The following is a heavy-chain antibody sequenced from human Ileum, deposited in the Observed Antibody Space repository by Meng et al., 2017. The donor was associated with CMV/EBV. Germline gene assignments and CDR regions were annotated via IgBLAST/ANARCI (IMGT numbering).Heavy chain of an antibody. Sequence: GESLKISCAASGFTFSSYEMNWVRQAPGRGLEWVSYISISGSTIYYADSVKGRFTISRDNAKNSLYLQMNSLRAEDMAVYYCARDAIVVVPAAILDPWGQGTLVTVSS. J-gene: IGHJ5*02. CDR3: ARDAIVVVPAAILDP. CDR2: ISISGSTI. CDR1: GFTFSSYE. D-gene: IGHD2-2*02. V-gene: IGHV3-48*03.